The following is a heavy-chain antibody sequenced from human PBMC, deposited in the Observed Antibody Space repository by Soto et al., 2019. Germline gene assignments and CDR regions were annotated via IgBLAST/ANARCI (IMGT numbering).Heavy chain of an antibody. D-gene: IGHD2-2*01. CDR2: MNPNSGNT. Sequence: QVQLVQSGAEVKKPGASVKVSCKASGYTFTSYDINWVRQATGQGLEWMGWMNPNSGNTGYAQKFQGRVTMTRNTSISTAYMELSSLRSEDTAVYYCAREVVEYCSSTSCYGEHYWGQGTLVTVSS. V-gene: IGHV1-8*01. J-gene: IGHJ4*02. CDR3: AREVVEYCSSTSCYGEHY. CDR1: GYTFTSYD.